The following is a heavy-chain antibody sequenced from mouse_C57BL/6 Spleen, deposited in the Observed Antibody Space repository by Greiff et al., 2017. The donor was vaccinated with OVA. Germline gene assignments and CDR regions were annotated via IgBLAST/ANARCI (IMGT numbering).Heavy chain of an antibody. D-gene: IGHD4-1*01. J-gene: IGHJ2*01. V-gene: IGHV5-17*01. Sequence: EVKVEESGGGLVKPGGSLKLSCEASGFTFSDYGMHWVRQAPEKGLEWVAYISSGSSTIFYADTVKGRFTISRDNAKNTLFLQVTNLRTEDTAMYYCVTGEGYWGQGTTLTVAS. CDR3: VTGEGY. CDR2: ISSGSSTI. CDR1: GFTFSDYG.